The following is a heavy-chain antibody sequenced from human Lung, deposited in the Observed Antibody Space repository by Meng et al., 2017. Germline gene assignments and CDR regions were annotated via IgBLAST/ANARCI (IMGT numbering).Heavy chain of an antibody. CDR1: GYTFPVYW. Sequence: QVQVVKSGSEGKKPGASVKVSCKASGYTFPVYWRNWVRRAPGSGLEWMGRINPKSGDTHYDQRFQGRVTMTGDTYISTTYMELSGLRSDDTAMYYCARDEDISAAGKLFGDYWGQGTLVTVSS. V-gene: IGHV1-2*06. J-gene: IGHJ4*02. CDR3: ARDEDISAAGKLFGDY. D-gene: IGHD6-25*01. CDR2: INPKSGDT.